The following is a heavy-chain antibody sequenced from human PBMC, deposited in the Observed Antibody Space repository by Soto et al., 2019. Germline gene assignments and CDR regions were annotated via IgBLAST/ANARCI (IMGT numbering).Heavy chain of an antibody. Sequence: GSLRLSCAASGFTFSSYAMSWVRQAPGKGLEWVSAISGSGGSTYYADSVKGRFTISRDNSKNTLYLQMNSLRAEDTAVYYCAKDPTSYDSSAQFDSWGQGTLVTVSS. CDR3: AKDPTSYDSSAQFDS. J-gene: IGHJ4*02. CDR1: GFTFSSYA. D-gene: IGHD3-22*01. CDR2: ISGSGGST. V-gene: IGHV3-23*01.